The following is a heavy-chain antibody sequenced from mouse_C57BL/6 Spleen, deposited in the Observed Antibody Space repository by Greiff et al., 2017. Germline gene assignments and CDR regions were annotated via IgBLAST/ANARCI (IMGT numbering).Heavy chain of an antibody. J-gene: IGHJ1*03. CDR1: GYTFTSYW. CDR2: IDPSDSET. D-gene: IGHD1-1*01. Sequence: VQLQQPGAELVRPGSSVKLSCKASGYTFTSYWMHWVKQRPIQGLEWIGNIDPSDSETHYNQKFKDKATLTVDKSSSTAYMQLSSLTSEDSAVYYCARSDDGSSYGYFDVWGTGTTVTVSS. V-gene: IGHV1-52*01. CDR3: ARSDDGSSYGYFDV.